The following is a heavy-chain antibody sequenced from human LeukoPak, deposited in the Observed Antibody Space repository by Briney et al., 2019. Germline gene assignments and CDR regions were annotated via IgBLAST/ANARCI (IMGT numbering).Heavy chain of an antibody. Sequence: SETLSLTCTDSGGSISSYYWSWIRQPAGKGLEWIGRIYTSGSTNYNPSLKSRVTMSVDTSKNQFSLKLISVTAADAALYYCARLYCSSTSCYDAFDIWGQGTMVTVSS. D-gene: IGHD2-2*01. J-gene: IGHJ3*02. CDR1: GGSISSYY. CDR2: IYTSGST. V-gene: IGHV4-4*07. CDR3: ARLYCSSTSCYDAFDI.